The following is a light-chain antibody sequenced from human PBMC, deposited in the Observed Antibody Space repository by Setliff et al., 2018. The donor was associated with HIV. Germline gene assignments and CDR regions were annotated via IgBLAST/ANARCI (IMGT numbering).Light chain of an antibody. CDR3: CSYGGPSTFYV. CDR2: DVN. Sequence: QSVLTQPRSVSGSPGQSVTISCTTNSTDVGGYDSVSWYQQLPGKAPKLMIYDVNKRPSGIPDRFSGSKSGNTASLTISGLQAADEADYYCCSYGGPSTFYVFGTGTKVTVL. CDR1: STDVGGYDS. V-gene: IGLV2-11*01. J-gene: IGLJ1*01.